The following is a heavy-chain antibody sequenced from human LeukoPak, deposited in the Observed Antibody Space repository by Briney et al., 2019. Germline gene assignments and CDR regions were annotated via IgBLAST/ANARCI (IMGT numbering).Heavy chain of an antibody. Sequence: ASVKVSCKASGYXFTRYYMHWVRQAPGQRLEWMGIINPSGGSTSYAQNFQGRVTVTRDTSTSTVYLELNSLRSEDTAVYFCARGGLGIQLWPFDYWGQGTLVTVSS. CDR2: INPSGGST. CDR3: ARGGLGIQLWPFDY. CDR1: GYXFTRYY. V-gene: IGHV1-46*01. D-gene: IGHD1-1*01. J-gene: IGHJ4*02.